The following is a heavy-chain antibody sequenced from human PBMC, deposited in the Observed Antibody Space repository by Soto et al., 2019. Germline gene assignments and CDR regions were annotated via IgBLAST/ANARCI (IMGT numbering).Heavy chain of an antibody. CDR2: IYHSGST. CDR1: GYSISSGYY. CDR3: ARVSGVLNFLHYFDY. J-gene: IGHJ4*02. Sequence: PSETLSLTCAVSGYSISSGYYWGWIRQPPGKGLEWIGSIYHSGSTYYNPSLKSRVTISVDTSKNQFSLKLSSVTAADTAVYYCARVSGVLNFLHYFDYWGQGTLVTVSS. V-gene: IGHV4-38-2*01. D-gene: IGHD3-3*01.